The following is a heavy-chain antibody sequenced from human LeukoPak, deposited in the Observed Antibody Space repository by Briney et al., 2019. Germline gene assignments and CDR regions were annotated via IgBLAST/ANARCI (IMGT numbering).Heavy chain of an antibody. CDR3: AREERIAAAGTNGWFDP. D-gene: IGHD6-13*01. J-gene: IGHJ5*02. CDR1: GFTFSSYS. Sequence: PGGSLRLSCAASGFTFSSYSMNWVRQAPGKGLEWVSYISSSSSTIYYADSVKGRFTISRDNAKNSLYLQMNSLRAEDTAVYYCAREERIAAAGTNGWFDPWGQGTLVTVSS. CDR2: ISSSSSTI. V-gene: IGHV3-48*01.